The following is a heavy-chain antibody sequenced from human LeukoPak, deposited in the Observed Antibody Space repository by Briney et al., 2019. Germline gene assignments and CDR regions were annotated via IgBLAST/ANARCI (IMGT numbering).Heavy chain of an antibody. Sequence: GGSLRLSCAASGFAVSSNYMSWVRQAPGKGLEWVSVIYSGGSTYYADSVKGRFTISRDNSKNTLYLQMNSLRAEDTAVYYCARQGAADGTATYYYYYYGMDVWGQGTTVTVSS. V-gene: IGHV3-66*04. D-gene: IGHD1-7*01. J-gene: IGHJ6*02. CDR2: IYSGGST. CDR1: GFAVSSNY. CDR3: ARQGAADGTATYYYYYYGMDV.